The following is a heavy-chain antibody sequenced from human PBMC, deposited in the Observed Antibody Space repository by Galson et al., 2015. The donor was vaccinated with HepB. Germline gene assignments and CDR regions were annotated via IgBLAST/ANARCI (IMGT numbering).Heavy chain of an antibody. J-gene: IGHJ2*01. Sequence: SVKVSCKASGYTFTSYAMHWVRQAPGQRLEWMGWINAGNGNTKYSQKFQGRVTITRDTSASTAYMELSSLRSEDTAVYYCARDLLVISSYWYFDLWGRGTLVTVSS. CDR1: GYTFTSYA. CDR3: ARDLLVISSYWYFDL. V-gene: IGHV1-3*01. D-gene: IGHD3-9*01. CDR2: INAGNGNT.